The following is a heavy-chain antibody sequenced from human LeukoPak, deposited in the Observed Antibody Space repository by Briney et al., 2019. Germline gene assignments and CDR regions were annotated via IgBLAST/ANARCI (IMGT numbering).Heavy chain of an antibody. CDR2: IHYSGST. Sequence: SETLSLTCTVSGGSISSYYWSWIRQPPGKGLEWIGYIHYSGSTNYNPSLKSRVTISVDTSKNQFSLKLSSVTAADTAVYYCAREVGYCSGGSCYSYFDYWGQGTLVTVSS. V-gene: IGHV4-59*01. CDR1: GGSISSYY. J-gene: IGHJ4*02. CDR3: AREVGYCSGGSCYSYFDY. D-gene: IGHD2-15*01.